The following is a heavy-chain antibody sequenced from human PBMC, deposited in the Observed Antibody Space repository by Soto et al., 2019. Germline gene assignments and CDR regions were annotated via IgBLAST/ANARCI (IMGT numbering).Heavy chain of an antibody. D-gene: IGHD6-13*01. Sequence: QVQLVQSGAEAKKPGSSVKVSCKTSGGTFSSYAISWVRQAPGQGLEWMGGIVPLFRTTNYAQKFQGRVTMTADTYTYTVYMELSGLRSGDTAVYYCARGVYSSTWSNLLDRSGLDVWGQGTTVTVSS. V-gene: IGHV1-69*06. CDR3: ARGVYSSTWSNLLDRSGLDV. CDR1: GGTFSSYA. CDR2: IVPLFRTT. J-gene: IGHJ6*02.